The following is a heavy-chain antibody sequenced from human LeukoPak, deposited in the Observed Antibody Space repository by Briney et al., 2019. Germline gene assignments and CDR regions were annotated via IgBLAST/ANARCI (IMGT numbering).Heavy chain of an antibody. D-gene: IGHD3-16*02. V-gene: IGHV3-43*01. Sequence: GRSLRLSCGASGFTFDDYTMHWVRQAPGKGLEWVSLISWDGGSTYYADSVKGRFTISRDNSKSSLYLQMNSLRTEDTALYYCAGSYRDYYGMDVWGQGTTVTVSS. CDR2: ISWDGGST. CDR3: AGSYRDYYGMDV. J-gene: IGHJ6*02. CDR1: GFTFDDYT.